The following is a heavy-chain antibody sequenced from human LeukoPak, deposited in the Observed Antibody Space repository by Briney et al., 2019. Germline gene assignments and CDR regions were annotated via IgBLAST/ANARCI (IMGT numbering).Heavy chain of an antibody. CDR2: IYYSGST. Sequence: SETLSLTCTVSGGSFSTYYWSWIRQPPGKGLEWIGYIYYSGSTDYNPSLKSRVTMSLDTSKNQFSLNLSSVTAADTAVYYCTKATQWLAFDYWGRGTLVTVSS. J-gene: IGHJ4*02. CDR1: GGSFSTYY. V-gene: IGHV4-59*01. CDR3: TKATQWLAFDY. D-gene: IGHD6-19*01.